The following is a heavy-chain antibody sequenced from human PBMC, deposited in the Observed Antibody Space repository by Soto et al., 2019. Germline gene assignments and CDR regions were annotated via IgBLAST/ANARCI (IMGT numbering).Heavy chain of an antibody. J-gene: IGHJ5*02. V-gene: IGHV3-53*01. CDR2: IYSGGST. CDR3: AMTYSRRYDYDMTA. D-gene: IGHD3-22*01. Sequence: EVQLVESGGGLIQPGGSLRLSCAASGFTVSSNYMSWVRQAPGNGLEWVSVIYSGGSTYYADSVKGRFTISRDNSKNTLYLQMNSLRAEDTAVYYCAMTYSRRYDYDMTAWGQGPLVTVSS. CDR1: GFTVSSNY.